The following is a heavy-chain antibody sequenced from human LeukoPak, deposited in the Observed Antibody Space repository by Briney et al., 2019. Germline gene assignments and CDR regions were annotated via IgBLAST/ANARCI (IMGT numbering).Heavy chain of an antibody. J-gene: IGHJ4*02. Sequence: SETLSLTCAVYGGSFSGYYWSWIRQPPGKGLEWIGEINHSGSTNYNPSLKSRVTISVDTSKDQFSLKLSSVTAADTAVYYCARFGYSFDYWGQGTLVTVSS. D-gene: IGHD3-22*01. CDR3: ARFGYSFDY. V-gene: IGHV4-34*01. CDR2: INHSGST. CDR1: GGSFSGYY.